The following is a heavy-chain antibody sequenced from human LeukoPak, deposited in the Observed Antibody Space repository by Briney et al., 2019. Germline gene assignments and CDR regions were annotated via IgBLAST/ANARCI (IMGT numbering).Heavy chain of an antibody. Sequence: ASVKVSCKASGYTFTNYGLTWVRQAPGQGLERMGWISVYNDKTNYAQKFQSRVTMTADTSTRTAYLELRSLRSDDTAVYYCARTVAGGGYWYFDLWGRGTLVTVSS. CDR3: ARTVAGGGYWYFDL. V-gene: IGHV1-18*01. CDR1: GYTFTNYG. J-gene: IGHJ2*01. D-gene: IGHD4-11*01. CDR2: ISVYNDKT.